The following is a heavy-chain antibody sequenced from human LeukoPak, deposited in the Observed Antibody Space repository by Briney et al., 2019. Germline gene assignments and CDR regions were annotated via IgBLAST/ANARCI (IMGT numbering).Heavy chain of an antibody. V-gene: IGHV4-59*01. D-gene: IGHD2/OR15-2a*01. CDR3: ARVKGNSPVLFDY. CDR2: IYYSGST. J-gene: IGHJ4*02. Sequence: PSETLSLTCTVSGGSISSYYWSWIRQPPGKGLEWIGYIYYSGSTNYNPSLKSRVTISVDTSKNQFSLKLSSVTAADTAVYYCARVKGNSPVLFDYWGQGTLVTVSS. CDR1: GGSISSYY.